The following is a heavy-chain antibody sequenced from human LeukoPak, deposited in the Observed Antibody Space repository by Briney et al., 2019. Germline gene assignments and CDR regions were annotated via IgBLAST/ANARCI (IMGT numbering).Heavy chain of an antibody. J-gene: IGHJ3*02. V-gene: IGHV4-61*01. Sequence: SETLSLTCTVSGYSISSGYYWGWIRQPPGKGLEWIGYIYYSGSTNYNPSLKSRVTISVDTSKNQFSLKLSSVTAADTAVYYCARGMVRGVLDAFDIWGQGTMVTVSS. CDR1: GYSISSGYY. CDR2: IYYSGST. CDR3: ARGMVRGVLDAFDI. D-gene: IGHD3-10*01.